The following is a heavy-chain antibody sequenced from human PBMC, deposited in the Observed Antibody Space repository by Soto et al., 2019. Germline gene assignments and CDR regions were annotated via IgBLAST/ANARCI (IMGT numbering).Heavy chain of an antibody. Sequence: GASVKVACKASRYTLTSYYNNWVLQATGQGLEWMGWMTPNSENTGYAQKFQGRVTMTRNTSISTAYMELRSMRSEDTAVYYCARAVRWPVVFDYWRQGTLVTVCS. V-gene: IGHV1-8*01. CDR3: ARAVRWPVVFDY. J-gene: IGHJ4*02. CDR2: MTPNSENT. D-gene: IGHD4-17*01. CDR1: RYTLTSYY.